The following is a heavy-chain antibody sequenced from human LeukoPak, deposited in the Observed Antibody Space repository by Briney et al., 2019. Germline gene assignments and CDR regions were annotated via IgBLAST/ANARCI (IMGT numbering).Heavy chain of an antibody. Sequence: PVASVKVSCKASGGTFSSYAISWVRQAPGQGLEWMGWISAYNGNTNYAQKLQGRVTMTTDTSTSTAYMELRSLRSDDTAVYYCARRYCSSTSCYWFDPWGQGTLVTVSS. V-gene: IGHV1-18*01. CDR2: ISAYNGNT. CDR1: GGTFSSYA. D-gene: IGHD2-2*01. CDR3: ARRYCSSTSCYWFDP. J-gene: IGHJ5*02.